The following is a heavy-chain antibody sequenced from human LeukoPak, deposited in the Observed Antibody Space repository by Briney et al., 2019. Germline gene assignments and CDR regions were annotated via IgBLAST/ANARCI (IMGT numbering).Heavy chain of an antibody. Sequence: SETLSLTCTVSGGSISSSSYYWGWIRQPPGKGLEWIGSIYYSGSTYYNPSLKSRVTISVDTSKNQFSLKLSSVTAADTAVYYCASPRENIAVAGLGYWGQGTLVTVSS. CDR1: GGSISSSSYY. D-gene: IGHD6-19*01. CDR2: IYYSGST. V-gene: IGHV4-39*01. CDR3: ASPRENIAVAGLGY. J-gene: IGHJ4*02.